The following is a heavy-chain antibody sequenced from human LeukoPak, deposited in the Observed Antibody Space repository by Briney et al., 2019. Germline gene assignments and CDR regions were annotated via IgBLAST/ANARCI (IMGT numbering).Heavy chain of an antibody. J-gene: IGHJ4*02. CDR1: GYTFTSYD. CDR2: MNPNSGNT. V-gene: IGHV1-8*01. Sequence: ASVKVSCKASGYTFTSYDINWVRQATGQGLEWMGWMNPNSGNTGYAQKFQGGVTMTRNTSISTAYMELSSLRSEDTAVYYCARPMATITPLEIRESGYELWGQGTLVTVSS. CDR3: ARPMATITPLEIRESGYEL. D-gene: IGHD5-12*01.